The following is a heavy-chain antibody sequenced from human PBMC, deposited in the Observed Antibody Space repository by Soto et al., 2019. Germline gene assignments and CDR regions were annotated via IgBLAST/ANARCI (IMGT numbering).Heavy chain of an antibody. CDR1: GYTFTSYG. D-gene: IGHD3-22*01. CDR3: ARPLSDRNYYHG. Sequence: GASVKVSCKASGYTFTSYGISWVRQALGQGLEWLGGIIPMFGTTNYAQKCLGIFSLSAGESGTTRYLELSRRRYANTAVYLWARPLSDRNYYHG. J-gene: IGHJ6*01. CDR2: IIPMFGTT. V-gene: IGHV1-69*13.